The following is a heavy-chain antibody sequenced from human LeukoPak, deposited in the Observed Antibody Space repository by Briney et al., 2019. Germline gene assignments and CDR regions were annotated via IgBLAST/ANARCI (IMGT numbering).Heavy chain of an antibody. D-gene: IGHD3-10*01. V-gene: IGHV1-46*01. CDR2: INPSGGST. J-gene: IGHJ4*02. Sequence: ASVKVSCKASGYTFTNYYMHWVRQAPGQGLEWMGIINPSGGSTSYAQKFQGRVTMTRDTSTSTVYMELSSLRSEDTAVYYCAGHRGLFKSPLDFWGQGILVTVSS. CDR1: GYTFTNYY. CDR3: AGHRGLFKSPLDF.